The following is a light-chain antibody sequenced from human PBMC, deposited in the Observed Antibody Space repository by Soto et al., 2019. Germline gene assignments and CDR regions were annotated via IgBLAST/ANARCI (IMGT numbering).Light chain of an antibody. J-gene: IGKJ4*01. Sequence: DIQMTQSPSTLAASVGDRVTITCRASQSITSWLAWYQQKPGKAPKLLIYKASSLESGVPSRFSGSGSGTEFTLTISSLQPDDFATYYCQQYNSYPLTFGGGTKVEIK. CDR3: QQYNSYPLT. CDR1: QSITSW. V-gene: IGKV1-5*03. CDR2: KAS.